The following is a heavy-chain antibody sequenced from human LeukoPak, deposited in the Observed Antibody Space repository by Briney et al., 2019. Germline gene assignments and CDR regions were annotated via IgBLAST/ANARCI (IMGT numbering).Heavy chain of an antibody. Sequence: PGGSLRLSCAASGFIFSNYSMHWVRQAPGKGLEYVSSIRSNGGSTVYADSVKGRFTISRDDSKNTLYLQIDPLRPEDMAVYYCAGDQLGLVSDWGFSMDVWGKGTTVTVSS. J-gene: IGHJ6*03. CDR2: IRSNGGST. D-gene: IGHD3-16*01. CDR1: GFIFSNYS. CDR3: AGDQLGLVSDWGFSMDV. V-gene: IGHV3-64*02.